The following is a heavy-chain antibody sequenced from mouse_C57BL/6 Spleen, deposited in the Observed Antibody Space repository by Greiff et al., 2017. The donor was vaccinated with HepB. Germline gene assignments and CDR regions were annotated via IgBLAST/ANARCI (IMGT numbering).Heavy chain of an antibody. V-gene: IGHV5-9-1*02. CDR2: ISSGGDYI. CDR3: TNYYGSSSFAY. Sequence: EVNVVESGEGLVKPGGSLKLSCAASGFTFSSYAMSWVRQTPEKRLEWVAYISSGGDYIYYADTVKGRFPISRDNARNTLYLQMSSLKSEDTAMYYCTNYYGSSSFAYWGQGTLVTVSA. CDR1: GFTFSSYA. J-gene: IGHJ3*01. D-gene: IGHD1-1*01.